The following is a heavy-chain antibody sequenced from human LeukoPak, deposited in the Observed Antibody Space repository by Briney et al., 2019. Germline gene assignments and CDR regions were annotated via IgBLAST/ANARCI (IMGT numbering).Heavy chain of an antibody. V-gene: IGHV3-30-3*01. J-gene: IGHJ4*02. D-gene: IGHD2-8*01. CDR1: GFTFSSYA. Sequence: GRSLRLSCAASGFTFSSYAMHWVRQAPGKRLEWVAVISYDGSNKYYADSVKGRFTISRDNSKNTLYLQMNSLRAEDTAVYYCAKEYCSNSVCHSLDYWGQGTLVTVSS. CDR2: ISYDGSNK. CDR3: AKEYCSNSVCHSLDY.